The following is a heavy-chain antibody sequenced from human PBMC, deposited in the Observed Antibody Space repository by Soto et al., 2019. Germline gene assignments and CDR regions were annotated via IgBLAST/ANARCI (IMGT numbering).Heavy chain of an antibody. V-gene: IGHV4-61*01. CDR2: IYYIGST. CDR1: GGSVSSGIYY. CDR3: ARDDRHCSGGSCYL. Sequence: PSETLSLTCTVSGGSVSSGIYYWSWIRHPPGKGLEWIGYIYYIGSTNYNPSLKSRVTISVDTSKNQFSLKPSSVTAADTAVYYCARDDRHCSGGSCYLWGQGTLVTV. J-gene: IGHJ4*02. D-gene: IGHD2-15*01.